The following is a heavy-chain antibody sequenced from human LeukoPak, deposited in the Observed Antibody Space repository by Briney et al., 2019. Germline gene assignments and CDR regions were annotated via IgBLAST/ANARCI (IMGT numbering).Heavy chain of an antibody. J-gene: IGHJ4*02. CDR2: MNPNSGNT. CDR1: GYTFTSYD. D-gene: IGHD2/OR15-2a*01. CDR3: ATRIRGVIY. Sequence: ASVKVSCKASGYTFTSYDINWVRQATGQGLEWMGWMNPNSGNTGYAQKFQGRVTMTRNTSISTTYLELSSLRSEDTAIYYCATRIRGVIYWGQGTLVPVSS. V-gene: IGHV1-8*01.